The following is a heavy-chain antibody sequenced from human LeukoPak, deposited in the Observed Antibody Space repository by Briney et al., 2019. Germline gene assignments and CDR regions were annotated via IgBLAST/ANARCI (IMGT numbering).Heavy chain of an antibody. Sequence: ASVKVSCKASGYKFTDYYIHWVRQAPGQGLEWMGWINPNSDGRNYAQKFQGRATMTWDTSISTAYMALSSLTSDDTAVFFCARTPMGGHFYMDVWGKGTAVIVSS. CDR1: GYKFTDYY. CDR3: ARTPMGGHFYMDV. D-gene: IGHD2-15*01. CDR2: INPNSDGR. V-gene: IGHV1-2*02. J-gene: IGHJ6*03.